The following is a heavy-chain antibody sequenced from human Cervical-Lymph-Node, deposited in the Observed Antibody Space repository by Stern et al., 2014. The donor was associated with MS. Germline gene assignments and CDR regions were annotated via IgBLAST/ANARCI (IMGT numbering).Heavy chain of an antibody. D-gene: IGHD6-19*01. CDR2: IIPSGGDT. V-gene: IGHV1-46*01. J-gene: IGHJ4*02. CDR1: GYTLTTYH. Sequence: QVQLGQSGGEVKKPGASGQLSCKASGYTLTTYHMHWVRQAPGQGLEWMGVIIPSGGDTNYAQRFQGRVTMTRDTSTSTVYMELSSLRSEDSAMYYCARALSSGLWYFDCWGQGTLVTVSS. CDR3: ARALSSGLWYFDC.